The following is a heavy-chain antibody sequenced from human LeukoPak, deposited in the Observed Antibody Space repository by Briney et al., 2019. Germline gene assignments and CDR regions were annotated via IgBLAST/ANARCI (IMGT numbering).Heavy chain of an antibody. CDR1: GFTFSSYE. Sequence: TGGSLRLSCAASGFTFSSYEMNWVRQAPGKGLEWVSYISSSSSTIYYADSVKGRFTISRDNAKNSLYLQMNSLRAEDTAVYYCARERPTMVRGVLDYWGQGTLVTVSS. D-gene: IGHD3-10*01. V-gene: IGHV3-48*03. CDR3: ARERPTMVRGVLDY. J-gene: IGHJ4*02. CDR2: ISSSSSTI.